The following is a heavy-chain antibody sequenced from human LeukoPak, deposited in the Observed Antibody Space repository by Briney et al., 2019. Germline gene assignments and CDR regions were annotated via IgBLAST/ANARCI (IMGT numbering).Heavy chain of an antibody. CDR1: AGTFSSYA. V-gene: IGHV1-69*05. CDR3: ARAPSITMVRGVKRESYFDY. J-gene: IGHJ4*02. D-gene: IGHD3-10*01. Sequence: AASVKVSCKASAGTFSSYAISWVRQAPGQGLEWMGGIIPIFGTANYAQKFQGRGTITTDESTSTAYIELSSLRPEDTAVYYRARAPSITMVRGVKRESYFDYWGQGTLVTVSS. CDR2: IIPIFGTA.